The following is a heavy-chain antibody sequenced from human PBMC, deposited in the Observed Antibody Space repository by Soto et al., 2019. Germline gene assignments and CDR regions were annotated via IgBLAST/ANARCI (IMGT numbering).Heavy chain of an antibody. V-gene: IGHV1-24*01. J-gene: IGHJ5*02. CDR3: ATGPPRTPPWFDP. CDR1: GYTLTELS. Sequence: ASVKVSCKVSGYTLTELSMHWVRQAPGKGLEWMGGFDPEDGETIYAQKFQGRVTMTEDTSTDTAYMELSSLRSEDTAVYYCATGPPRTPPWFDPWGQGTLATVSS. D-gene: IGHD2-2*01. CDR2: FDPEDGET.